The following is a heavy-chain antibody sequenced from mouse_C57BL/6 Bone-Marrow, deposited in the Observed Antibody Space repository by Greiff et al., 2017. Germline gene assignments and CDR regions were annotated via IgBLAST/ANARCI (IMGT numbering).Heavy chain of an antibody. Sequence: EVHLVESGGDLVKPGGSLKLSCAASGFTFSSYGMSWVRQTPDKRLEWVGTISSGGSYTYYPDSVKGRFTISRDNAKNTLYLQMSRLKSEDTAMYYCARRAFYGGFAYWGQGTLVTVSA. V-gene: IGHV5-6*01. D-gene: IGHD1-1*01. CDR1: GFTFSSYG. CDR3: ARRAFYGGFAY. J-gene: IGHJ3*01. CDR2: ISSGGSYT.